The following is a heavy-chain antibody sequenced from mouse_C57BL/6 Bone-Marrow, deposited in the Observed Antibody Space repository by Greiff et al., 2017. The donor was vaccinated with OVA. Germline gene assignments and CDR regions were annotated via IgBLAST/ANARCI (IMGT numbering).Heavy chain of an antibody. V-gene: IGHV5-4*01. J-gene: IGHJ3*01. CDR3: ARDPYDYDVAFAY. D-gene: IGHD2-4*01. Sequence: EVQGVESGGGLVKPGGSLKLSCAASGFTFSSYAMSWVRQTPEKRLEWVATINDGGSYTYYQDNVKGRFTISRDNAKNYLYLQMSLLKSEDTAMYYCARDPYDYDVAFAYWGQGTLVTVSA. CDR2: INDGGSYT. CDR1: GFTFSSYA.